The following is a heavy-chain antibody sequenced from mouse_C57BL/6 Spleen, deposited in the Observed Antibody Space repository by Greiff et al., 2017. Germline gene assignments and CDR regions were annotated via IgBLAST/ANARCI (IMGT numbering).Heavy chain of an antibody. J-gene: IGHJ3*01. D-gene: IGHD2-4*01. Sequence: QVHVKQSGAELVKPGASVKMSCKASGYTFTTYPIEWMKQNHGKSLEWIGNFHPYNDDTKYNEKFKGKATLTVEKSSSTVYLELSRLTADDSAVYYCARPDYDYDGGFAYWGQGTLVTVSA. CDR2: FHPYNDDT. V-gene: IGHV1-47*01. CDR1: GYTFTTYP. CDR3: ARPDYDYDGGFAY.